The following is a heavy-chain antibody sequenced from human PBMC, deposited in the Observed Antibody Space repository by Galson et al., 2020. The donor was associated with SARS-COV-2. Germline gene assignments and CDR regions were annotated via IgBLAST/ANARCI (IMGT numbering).Heavy chain of an antibody. CDR1: EYTLSELS. CDR2: FDPEDGET. D-gene: IGHD3-3*01. CDR3: ATVLTRGTWFGP. J-gene: IGHJ5*02. Sequence: ASVQVSCKLSEYTLSELSMHWVRQAHGKRLEWMGGFDPEDGETIYAPKFQGRVTMTEDTSTDTAYMELSSLRSEDTAVYYCATVLTRGTWFGPGGQGTLVTVAS. V-gene: IGHV1-24*01.